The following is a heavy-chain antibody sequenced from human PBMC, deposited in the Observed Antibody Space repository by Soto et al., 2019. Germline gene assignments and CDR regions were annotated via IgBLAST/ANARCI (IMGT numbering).Heavy chain of an antibody. CDR2: INPSDGTS. Sequence: SVKVSCKASGFNFTNYYMQWVRQAPGQGLEWMGIINPSDGTSDYAQKFQGRVTMTRDTSASTVYVELSSLRFDDTALYFCARLDSELDISDFWGQRTLVTFTS. D-gene: IGHD3-22*01. V-gene: IGHV1-46*01. CDR3: ARLDSELDISDF. J-gene: IGHJ4*02. CDR1: GFNFTNYY.